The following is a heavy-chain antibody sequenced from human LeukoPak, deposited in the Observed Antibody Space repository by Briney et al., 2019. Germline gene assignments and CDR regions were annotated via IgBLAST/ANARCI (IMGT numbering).Heavy chain of an antibody. V-gene: IGHV4-59*01. D-gene: IGHD6-13*01. CDR2: IYYSGST. Sequence: GSLRLSCAASGFTFSSYGMSWVRQPPGKGLEWIGYIYYSGSTNYNPSLKSRVTISVDTSKNQFSLKLSSVTAADTAVYYCARGGAAAGAYNWFDPWGQGTLVTVSS. CDR3: ARGGAAAGAYNWFDP. CDR1: GFTFSSYG. J-gene: IGHJ5*02.